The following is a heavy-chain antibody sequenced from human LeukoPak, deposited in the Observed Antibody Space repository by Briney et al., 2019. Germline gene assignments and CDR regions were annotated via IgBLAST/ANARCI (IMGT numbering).Heavy chain of an antibody. V-gene: IGHV3-13*01. CDR1: GFTFSSYD. J-gene: IGHJ6*02. CDR2: IGTAGDT. D-gene: IGHD6-13*01. Sequence: GSLRLSCAASGFTFSSYDMHWVRQATGKGLEWVSAIGTAGDTYYSGSVKGRFTISRENAKNSLYLQMNSLRAGDTAVYYCAREKRAVAAAGPRPLYYGMDVWGQGTTVTVSS. CDR3: AREKRAVAAAGPRPLYYGMDV.